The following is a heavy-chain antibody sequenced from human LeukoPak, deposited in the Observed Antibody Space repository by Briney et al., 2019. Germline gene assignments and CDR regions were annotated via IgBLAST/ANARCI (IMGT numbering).Heavy chain of an antibody. CDR3: VREARGYHYTYFDY. Sequence: PGGSLRLSCTASGLTLGGHDMHWVRQTTGDALEWVAAVSAGHHAFYAGSVRGRFTVSREDAKSSLFLQMNSLRAGDTAIYYCVREARGYHYTYFDYWGQGSLVTVSS. J-gene: IGHJ4*02. CDR2: VSAGHHA. D-gene: IGHD5-18*01. V-gene: IGHV3-13*01. CDR1: GLTLGGHD.